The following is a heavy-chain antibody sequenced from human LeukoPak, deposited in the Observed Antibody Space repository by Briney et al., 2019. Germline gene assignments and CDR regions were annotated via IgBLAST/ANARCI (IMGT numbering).Heavy chain of an antibody. Sequence: GGSLRLSCAASGFTFNTYAMSWVRQAPGKGLEWFTTIGSADLTYYADSVKGRFTISRDNSKNTLDLQMNSLRVEDTAAYYCARDNVRLATANYYYYMDVWGKGTTVTVSS. CDR3: ARDNVRLATANYYYYMDV. J-gene: IGHJ6*03. V-gene: IGHV3-23*01. CDR2: IGSADLT. CDR1: GFTFNTYA. D-gene: IGHD6-25*01.